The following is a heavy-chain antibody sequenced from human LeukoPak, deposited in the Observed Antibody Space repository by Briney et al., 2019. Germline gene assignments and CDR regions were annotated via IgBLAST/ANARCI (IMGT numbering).Heavy chain of an antibody. V-gene: IGHV1-18*01. J-gene: IGHJ5*02. Sequence: ASVNVSCKASGYTFTSYGISWVRQAPGQGLEWMGWIGAYNGNTNYAQKLQGRVTMTTDTSTSTAYMELRSLRSDDTAVYYCARDPLGYCSSTSCPGGWFDPWGQGTLVIVSS. D-gene: IGHD2-2*01. CDR3: ARDPLGYCSSTSCPGGWFDP. CDR2: IGAYNGNT. CDR1: GYTFTSYG.